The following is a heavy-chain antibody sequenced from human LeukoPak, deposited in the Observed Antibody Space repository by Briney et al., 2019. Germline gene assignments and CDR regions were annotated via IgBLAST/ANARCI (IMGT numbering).Heavy chain of an antibody. CDR2: TSPSSDFI. V-gene: IGHV3-21*01. Sequence: GGSLRLSCAASGFTFSSYNMNWVRQAPGKGLEWVSSTSPSSDFIYYADSVRGRFTISRDNANKSVFLEMNSLRVGDTAVYYCARDHPPHNGWLWEGLDYWGQGSLVTVSS. CDR3: ARDHPPHNGWLWEGLDY. J-gene: IGHJ4*02. CDR1: GFTFSSYN. D-gene: IGHD3-9*01.